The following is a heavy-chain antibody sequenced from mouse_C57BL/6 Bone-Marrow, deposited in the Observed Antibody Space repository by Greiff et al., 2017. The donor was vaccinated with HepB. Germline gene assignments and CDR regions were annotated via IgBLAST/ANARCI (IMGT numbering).Heavy chain of an antibody. V-gene: IGHV1-64*01. D-gene: IGHD1-1*01. J-gene: IGHJ3*01. CDR2: IHPNSGST. CDR1: GYTFTSYW. CDR3: ARRRNYYGSSYEGFAC. Sequence: QVQLQQSGAELVKPGASVKLSCKASGYTFTSYWMHWVKQRPGQGLEWIGMIHPNSGSTNYNEKFKSKATLTVDKSSSTAYMQLSSLTSEDSAVYYGARRRNYYGSSYEGFACWGQGTLVTVSA.